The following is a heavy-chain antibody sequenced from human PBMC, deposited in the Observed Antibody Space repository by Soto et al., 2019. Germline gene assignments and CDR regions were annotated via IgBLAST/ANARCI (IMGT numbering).Heavy chain of an antibody. D-gene: IGHD7-27*01. V-gene: IGHV3-33*01. CDR1: GFTFSSYG. Sequence: QVQLVESGGGVVQPGRSLRLSCAASGFTFSSYGMHWVRQAPGKGLEWVAVIWYDGSNKYYADSVKGRFTISRDNSKNTLYLQMNSLRAEDTAVYYCARGGPLGIGDYWGQGTLVTVSS. CDR3: ARGGPLGIGDY. J-gene: IGHJ4*02. CDR2: IWYDGSNK.